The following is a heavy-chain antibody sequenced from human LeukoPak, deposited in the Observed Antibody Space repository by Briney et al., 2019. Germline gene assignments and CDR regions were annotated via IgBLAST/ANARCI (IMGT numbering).Heavy chain of an antibody. Sequence: GGSLRLSCAASASTFSRSYMGWVRQAPGKGLEWVALMRLAGSVTYYVESVKGRFTISRDNTKNLLYLHMNSLRAEDTAVYYCARALAVAGFFDYWGQGTLVTVSS. D-gene: IGHD6-19*01. CDR1: ASTFSRSY. CDR3: ARALAVAGFFDY. J-gene: IGHJ4*02. CDR2: MRLAGSVT. V-gene: IGHV3-7*01.